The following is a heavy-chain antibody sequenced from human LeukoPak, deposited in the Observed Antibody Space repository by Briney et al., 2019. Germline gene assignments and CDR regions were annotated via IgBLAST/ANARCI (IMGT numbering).Heavy chain of an antibody. CDR2: ISGSGGST. D-gene: IGHD2-2*01. Sequence: GGPLRLSCAASGFTFSSYAMSWVRQAPGKGLEWVSAISGSGGSTYYADSVKGRFTISRDNSKNTLYLQMNSLRAEDTAVYYCARSSSTVSYYGMDVWGQGTTVTVSS. CDR1: GFTFSSYA. V-gene: IGHV3-23*01. CDR3: ARSSSTVSYYGMDV. J-gene: IGHJ6*02.